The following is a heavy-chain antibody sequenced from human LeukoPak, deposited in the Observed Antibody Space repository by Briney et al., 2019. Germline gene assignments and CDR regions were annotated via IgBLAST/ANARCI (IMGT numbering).Heavy chain of an antibody. CDR1: GFTFSTYG. J-gene: IGHJ6*03. D-gene: IGHD3-9*01. V-gene: IGHV3-23*01. Sequence: GGTLRLSCVASGFTFSTYGMSWVRQAPGKGLEWVSAITGSGGSTYYADSVKGRFTISRDNSKNTLYLQMNSLRAEDTAVYYCAKCILTGYYKGYMDVWGKGTTVTISS. CDR3: AKCILTGYYKGYMDV. CDR2: ITGSGGST.